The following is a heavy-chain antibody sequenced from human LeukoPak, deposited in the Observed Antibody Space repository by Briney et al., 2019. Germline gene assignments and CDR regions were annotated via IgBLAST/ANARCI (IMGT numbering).Heavy chain of an antibody. D-gene: IGHD2-2*01. CDR2: ISGSGGST. J-gene: IGHJ3*02. CDR1: GFTFSSYA. Sequence: GGSLRFSCAASGFTFSSYAMSWVRQAPGKGLEWVSAISGSGGSTYYADSVKGRFTISRDNSKNTLYLQMNSLRAEDTAVYYCAKVAPYCSSTSCYFDAFDIWGQGTMVTVSS. V-gene: IGHV3-23*01. CDR3: AKVAPYCSSTSCYFDAFDI.